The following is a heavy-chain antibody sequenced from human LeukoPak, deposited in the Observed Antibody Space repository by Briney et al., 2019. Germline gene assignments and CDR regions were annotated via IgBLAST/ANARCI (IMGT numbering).Heavy chain of an antibody. J-gene: IGHJ4*02. CDR2: IIPIFGTA. CDR3: ARTYCSSTSCLDYAIDY. D-gene: IGHD2-2*01. Sequence: SVKVSCKASGGTFSSDAISWVRQAPGQGLEWMGRIIPIFGTANYAQKFQGRVTITIDECTSTAYMELSSLRSEDTAVYYCARTYCSSTSCLDYAIDYWGQGTLGTVSS. CDR1: GGTFSSDA. V-gene: IGHV1-69*05.